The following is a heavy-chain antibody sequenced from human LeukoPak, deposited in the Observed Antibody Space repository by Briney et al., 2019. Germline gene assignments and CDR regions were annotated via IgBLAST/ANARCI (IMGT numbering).Heavy chain of an antibody. Sequence: SESLSLTCIVSGGSISSYYWSWIRQPPGKGLEWIRYIYYSGSTNYDPSLKSRVTISTDTSKNRLSLRLTTVTAADTAAYYCARDPYGSNAFDIWGQGTVVTVS. J-gene: IGHJ3*02. D-gene: IGHD4-17*01. CDR1: GGSISSYY. CDR3: ARDPYGSNAFDI. CDR2: IYYSGST. V-gene: IGHV4-59*01.